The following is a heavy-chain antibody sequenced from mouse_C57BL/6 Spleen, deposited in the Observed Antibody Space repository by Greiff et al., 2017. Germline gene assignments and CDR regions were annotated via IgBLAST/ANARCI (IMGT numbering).Heavy chain of an antibody. CDR1: GYSITSGYY. V-gene: IGHV3-6*01. Sequence: VQLKESGPGLVKPSQSLSLTCSVTGYSITSGYYWNWIRQFPGNKLEWMGYISYDGSNNYNPSLKNRISITRDTSKNQFFLKLNSVTTEDTATYYCAREDGYDEAYWGQGTLVTVSA. D-gene: IGHD2-2*01. CDR3: AREDGYDEAY. J-gene: IGHJ3*01. CDR2: ISYDGSN.